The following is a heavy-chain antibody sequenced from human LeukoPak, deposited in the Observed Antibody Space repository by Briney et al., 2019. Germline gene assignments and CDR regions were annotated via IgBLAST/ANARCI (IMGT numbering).Heavy chain of an antibody. D-gene: IGHD5-18*01. V-gene: IGHV4-30-4*08. CDR1: GGSISSGDYY. Sequence: PSETLSLTCTVSGGSISSGDYYWSWIRQPPGKGLEWIGYIYYSGSTYYNPSLKSRVTISVDTSKNQFSLKLSSVTAADTAVYYCARAGDTAMVDYWGQGTLVTVSS. CDR2: IYYSGST. J-gene: IGHJ4*02. CDR3: ARAGDTAMVDY.